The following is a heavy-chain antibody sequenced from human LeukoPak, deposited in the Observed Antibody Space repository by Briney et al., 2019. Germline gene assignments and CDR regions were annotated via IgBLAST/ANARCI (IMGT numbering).Heavy chain of an antibody. CDR2: IYWDDDK. Sequence: GPTLVNPTQTLTLTCTFSGFSLSTSGVGVGWIRQPPGKALEWLALIYWDDDKRYSPFLKSRLTITKDTSKNQVVLRMSNMDPVDTATYYCAHRRDTIFGADYYMDVWGKGTTVTVSS. V-gene: IGHV2-5*02. J-gene: IGHJ6*03. CDR3: AHRRDTIFGADYYMDV. CDR1: GFSLSTSGVG. D-gene: IGHD3-3*01.